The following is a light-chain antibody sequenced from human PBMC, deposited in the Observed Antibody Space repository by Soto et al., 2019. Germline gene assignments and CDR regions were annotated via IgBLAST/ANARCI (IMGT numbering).Light chain of an antibody. J-gene: IGKJ1*01. V-gene: IGKV1-39*01. CDR1: QPLDSF. Sequence: DIQMTQSPSFLSASVGARVTITCRASQPLDSFVNWYQQKPGKAPKVLIYAASTLQSGVPPRFTGSGSGTDFALTISSLQPDDFATYYCHQSAGALTWTFGQGTRVEAK. CDR3: HQSAGALTWT. CDR2: AAS.